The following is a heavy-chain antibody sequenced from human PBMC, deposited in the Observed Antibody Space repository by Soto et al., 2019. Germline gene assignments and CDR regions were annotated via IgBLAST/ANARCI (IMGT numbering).Heavy chain of an antibody. J-gene: IGHJ6*02. V-gene: IGHV3-30*18. Sequence: QPGESLSLSCAASGFTFSGYCMRWIRQAPGKGLEWVGDISYDGSNKYYADSVKGRFTINRDNSKNTLYLQMNILRAEVSAISYCAKDRGGYDCGSYYYGMDVWGQGTTVTVSS. CDR3: AKDRGGYDCGSYYYGMDV. D-gene: IGHD3-22*01. CDR1: GFTFSGYC. CDR2: ISYDGSNK.